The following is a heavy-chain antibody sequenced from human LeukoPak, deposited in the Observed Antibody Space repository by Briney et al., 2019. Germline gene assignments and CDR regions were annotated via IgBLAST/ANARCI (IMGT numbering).Heavy chain of an antibody. J-gene: IGHJ4*02. CDR2: ISYDGSNK. D-gene: IGHD6-13*01. V-gene: IGHV3-30*18. Sequence: TGGSLRLSCAASGFTFSSYGMHWVRQAPGKGLEWVAVISYDGSNKYYADSVKGRFTISRDNSENTLYPQMNSLRAEDTAVYYCAKSGGSHPYSSSWCFDYWGQGTLVTVSS. CDR3: AKSGGSHPYSSSWCFDY. CDR1: GFTFSSYG.